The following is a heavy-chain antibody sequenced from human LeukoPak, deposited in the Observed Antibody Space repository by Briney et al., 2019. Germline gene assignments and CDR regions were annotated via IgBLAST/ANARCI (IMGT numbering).Heavy chain of an antibody. J-gene: IGHJ6*03. V-gene: IGHV1-18*01. Sequence: GASVKVSCKASGYTFTSYGISWVRQAPGQGLEWMGWISACNGNTNYAQKLQGRVTMTTDTSTSTAYMELRRLRYDDTAVYYCARVSGYYAFWSGYFSYYYYMAVWGKGTTVPV. CDR2: ISACNGNT. D-gene: IGHD3-3*01. CDR1: GYTFTSYG. CDR3: ARVSGYYAFWSGYFSYYYYMAV.